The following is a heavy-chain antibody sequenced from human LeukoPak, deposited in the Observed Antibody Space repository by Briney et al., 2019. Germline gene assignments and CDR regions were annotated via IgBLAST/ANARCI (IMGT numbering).Heavy chain of an antibody. CDR3: ARVRSSYYYYYMDV. V-gene: IGHV1-8*03. CDR2: MNPNNGIT. CDR1: GYTFTNYD. Sequence: ASVKVSCKASGYTFTNYDINLVRQATGQGLEWLGSMNPNNGITRSAQKFRGRVTITRSTSISTAYMELSSLSCEDTAVYYCARVRSSYYYYYMDVWGKGTTVTVSS. J-gene: IGHJ6*03.